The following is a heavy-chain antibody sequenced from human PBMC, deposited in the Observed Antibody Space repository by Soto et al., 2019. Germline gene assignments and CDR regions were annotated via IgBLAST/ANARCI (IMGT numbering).Heavy chain of an antibody. J-gene: IGHJ4*02. CDR1: GYTFTGYN. D-gene: IGHD3-22*01. CDR3: ARRGGDYYDSSGYGYSFDY. Sequence: QAQLVQSGAEVKKPGASVKVSCKASGYTFTGYNIHWVRQAPGQGLEWMGWLNPNSGGAKYAQKFQGRVTMTTDTSINTAYMELSRLRSDDTALYYCARRGGDYYDSSGYGYSFDYWGQGTLVTVSS. CDR2: LNPNSGGA. V-gene: IGHV1-2*02.